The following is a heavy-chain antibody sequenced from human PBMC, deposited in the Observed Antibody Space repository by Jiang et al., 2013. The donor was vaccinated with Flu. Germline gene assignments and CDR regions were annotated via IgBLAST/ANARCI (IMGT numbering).Heavy chain of an antibody. Sequence: VKVSCEASGVIFNSYAISWVRLAPGQGLEWMGGITALFGTTNYAQNFQGRVTITADESTRTVYMELSSLRSEDTAVYYCAKSPTYYYSYMDVWGKGTTVTVSS. CDR1: GVIFNSYA. J-gene: IGHJ6*03. V-gene: IGHV1-69*01. CDR2: ITALFGTT. CDR3: AKSPTYYYSYMDV.